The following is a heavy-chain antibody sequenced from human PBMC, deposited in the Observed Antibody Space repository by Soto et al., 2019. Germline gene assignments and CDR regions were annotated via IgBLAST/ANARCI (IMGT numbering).Heavy chain of an antibody. CDR3: ASTLGREPTRSFVR. Sequence: SETLSITCTVSGGSISSGGYYWSWIRQHPGKGLEWIGYIYYSGSTYYNPSLKSRVTISVDTSKNQFSLKLSSVTAADTAVYYCASTLGREPTRSFVRWGQGTLVTVSS. CDR1: GGSISSGGYY. J-gene: IGHJ4*02. V-gene: IGHV4-31*03. D-gene: IGHD1-26*01. CDR2: IYYSGST.